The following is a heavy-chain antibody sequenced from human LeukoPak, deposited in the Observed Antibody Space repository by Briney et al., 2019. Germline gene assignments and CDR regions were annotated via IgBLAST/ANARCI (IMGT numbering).Heavy chain of an antibody. D-gene: IGHD4-23*01. CDR3: AGTKADYGGNSGAFDI. CDR2: IIPIFGTA. CDR1: GGAFSSYA. V-gene: IGHV1-69*13. Sequence: SVKVSCKASGGAFSSYAISWVRQAPGQGLEWMGGIIPIFGTANYAQKFQGRVTITADESTSTAYMELSSLRSEDTAVYYCAGTKADYGGNSGAFDIWGQGTMVTVSS. J-gene: IGHJ3*02.